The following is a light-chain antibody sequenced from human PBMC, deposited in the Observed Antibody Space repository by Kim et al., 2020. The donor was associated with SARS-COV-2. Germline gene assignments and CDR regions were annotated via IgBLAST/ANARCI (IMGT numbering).Light chain of an antibody. CDR3: AAWDDSLNSVV. Sequence: QLVLTQPPSASGTPGQRVTISCSGSSSNIGSNPVNWYQQFPGTAPKLLIYTNNQWPSGVPDRFSGSKSGTSASLAISGLQSEDEADYYCAAWDDSLNSVVFGGGTQLTVL. J-gene: IGLJ2*01. CDR1: SSNIGSNP. V-gene: IGLV1-44*01. CDR2: TNN.